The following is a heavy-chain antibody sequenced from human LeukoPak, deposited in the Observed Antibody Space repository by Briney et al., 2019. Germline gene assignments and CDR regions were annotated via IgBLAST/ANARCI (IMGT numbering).Heavy chain of an antibody. V-gene: IGHV4-38-2*02. CDR3: ARGSRRGWYRRDRVGFDY. CDR1: GYSISSGYY. Sequence: SETLSLTCTVSGYSISSGYYWGWIRQPPGKGLEWIGSIYHSGSTNYNPSLKSRVTISVDTSKNQFSLKLSSVTAADTAVYYCARGSRRGWYRRDRVGFDYWGQGTLVTVSS. J-gene: IGHJ4*02. D-gene: IGHD6-19*01. CDR2: IYHSGST.